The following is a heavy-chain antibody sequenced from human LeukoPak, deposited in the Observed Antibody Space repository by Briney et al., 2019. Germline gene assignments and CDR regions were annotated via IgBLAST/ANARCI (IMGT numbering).Heavy chain of an antibody. CDR2: ISGSDGNT. V-gene: IGHV3-23*01. CDR3: ARALWDY. CDR1: GFTFSSYA. J-gene: IGHJ4*02. D-gene: IGHD3-16*01. Sequence: GGSLRLSCAASGFTFSSYAMTWVRQAPGKGLEWVSSISGSDGNTYYADSVRGRFTISRDNSKNTVSLQMNRLRVEDTAVYYCARALWDYWGQGTLVTVSS.